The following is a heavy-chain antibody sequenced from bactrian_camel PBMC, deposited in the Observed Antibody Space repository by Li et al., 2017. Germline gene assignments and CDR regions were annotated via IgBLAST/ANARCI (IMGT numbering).Heavy chain of an antibody. J-gene: IGHJ4*01. CDR2: IATGGTI. Sequence: QLVESGGSSVQAGGSLRLPCLATGNTIGWQFHCMAWFRQAPGKAREGVARIATGGTIFYAASVKGRFTISQDNNNHTSSLQMNNLKAEDTAIYYCVADLCYAAIHMTYSYWGQGTQVTVS. D-gene: IGHD1*01. V-gene: IGHV3S53*01. CDR3: VADLCYAAIHMTYSY. CDR1: GNTIGWQFHC.